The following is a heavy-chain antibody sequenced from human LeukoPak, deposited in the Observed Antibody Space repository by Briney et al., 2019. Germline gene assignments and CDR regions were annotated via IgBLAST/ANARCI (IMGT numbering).Heavy chain of an antibody. CDR1: GGSISSYY. CDR3: ASTAQAVAGTGDFDY. V-gene: IGHV4-59*12. J-gene: IGHJ4*02. CDR2: IYHSGST. Sequence: SETLSLTCSVSGGSISSYYWSWIRQPPGKGLEWIGYIYHSGSTYYNPSLKSRVTISVDRSKNQFSLRLSSVTAADTAVYYCASTAQAVAGTGDFDYWGQGTLVTVSS. D-gene: IGHD6-19*01.